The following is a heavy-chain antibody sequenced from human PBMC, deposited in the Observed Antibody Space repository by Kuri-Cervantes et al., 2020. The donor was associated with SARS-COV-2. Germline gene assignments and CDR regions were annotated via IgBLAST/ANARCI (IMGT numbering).Heavy chain of an antibody. Sequence: GGSLRLSCAASGFAFSSHAMSWVRQTPEEGLEWVSAIRSGGASTSYADSVMGRFSISRDDSKNTPYLQMNGLRVEDTAVYFCARDRGAFGGWFDPWGQGTLVTVSS. V-gene: IGHV3-23*01. CDR1: GFAFSSHA. CDR3: ARDRGAFGGWFDP. J-gene: IGHJ5*02. D-gene: IGHD3-16*01. CDR2: IRSGGAST.